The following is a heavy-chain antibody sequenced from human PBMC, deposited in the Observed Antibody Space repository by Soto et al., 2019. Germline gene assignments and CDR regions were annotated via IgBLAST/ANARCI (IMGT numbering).Heavy chain of an antibody. CDR3: ARGESTLLWLQDYYGMDV. V-gene: IGHV3-11*05. CDR1: GFTFSDYY. J-gene: IGHJ6*02. CDR2: ISSSSSYT. D-gene: IGHD3-10*01. Sequence: LRLSCAASGFTFSDYYMSWIRQAPGKGLEWVSYISSSSSYTNYADSVKGRFTISRDNAKNSLYLQMNSLRAEDTAVYYCARGESTLLWLQDYYGMDVWGQGTTVTVSS.